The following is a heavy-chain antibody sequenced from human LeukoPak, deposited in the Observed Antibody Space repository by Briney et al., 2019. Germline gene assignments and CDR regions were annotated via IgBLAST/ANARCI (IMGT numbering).Heavy chain of an antibody. Sequence: NPGGSLRLSCAASGFTFSSYSMNWVRQAPGKGLEWVSSISSSSSYIYYADSVKGRFTISRDNAKNSLYLQMNSLRAEDTAVYHCARDREGRFDYWGQGTLVTVSS. J-gene: IGHJ4*02. CDR1: GFTFSSYS. V-gene: IGHV3-21*01. CDR2: ISSSSSYI. CDR3: ARDREGRFDY.